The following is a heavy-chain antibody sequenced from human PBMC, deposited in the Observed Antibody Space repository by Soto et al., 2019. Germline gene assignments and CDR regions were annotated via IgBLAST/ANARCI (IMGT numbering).Heavy chain of an antibody. CDR2: IIPMLTVT. CDR1: GGTFSTYT. D-gene: IGHD2-2*01. Sequence: QVHLEQSGAEVKKTGSSVKVSCKAAGGTFSTYTLIWVRQAPGQGLGWMGRIIPMLTVTNSAQKFQGRVTLTADKSTSTAFMELTSLTSDDTAVYYCSIGSWSAETFDVWGQGTMVTVSS. J-gene: IGHJ3*01. V-gene: IGHV1-69*02. CDR3: SIGSWSAETFDV.